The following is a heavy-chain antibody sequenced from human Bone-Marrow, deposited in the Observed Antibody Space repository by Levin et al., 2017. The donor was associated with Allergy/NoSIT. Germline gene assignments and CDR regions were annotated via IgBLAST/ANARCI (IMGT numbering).Heavy chain of an antibody. J-gene: IGHJ1*01. CDR1: GFTVSSYY. CDR2: IDSGVST. V-gene: IGHV3-53*01. CDR3: ARSDCSGSSCFRYFQH. Sequence: GGSLRLSCAASGFTVSSYYMSWVRQAPGKGLEWVSVIDSGVSTYYADSVKGRFTISRDTSKNTLYLQMNSLRAEDTAVYYCARSDCSGSSCFRYFQHWGQGTLVTVSS. D-gene: IGHD2-15*01.